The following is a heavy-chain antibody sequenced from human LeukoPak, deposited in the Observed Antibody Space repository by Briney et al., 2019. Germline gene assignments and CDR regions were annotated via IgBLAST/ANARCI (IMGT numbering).Heavy chain of an antibody. V-gene: IGHV3-53*01. D-gene: IGHD3-22*01. J-gene: IGHJ4*02. Sequence: GGSLRLSCAASGFTVSSNYMSWVRQAPGKGLEWVSVIYSGGTTYYADSVKGRFTISRDSSKNTLYLQMNSLRAEDTAAYYCTKGDITMIPDWGQGTLVTVSS. CDR1: GFTVSSNY. CDR3: TKGDITMIPD. CDR2: IYSGGTT.